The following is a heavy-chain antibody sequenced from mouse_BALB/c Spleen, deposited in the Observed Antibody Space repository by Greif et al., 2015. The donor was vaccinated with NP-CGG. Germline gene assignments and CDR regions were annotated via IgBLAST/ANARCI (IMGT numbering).Heavy chain of an antibody. CDR2: IDPFNGGT. Sequence: EVQLQQSGPELMKPGASVKISCKASGYSFTSYYMHWVKQSHGKSLEWIGYIDPFNGGTSYNQKFKGKATLTVDKSSSTAYMHLSSLTSEDSAVYYCARSGLRYAMDYWGQGTSVTVSS. V-gene: IGHV1-28*01. CDR1: GYSFTSYY. CDR3: ARSGLRYAMDY. D-gene: IGHD1-1*01. J-gene: IGHJ4*01.